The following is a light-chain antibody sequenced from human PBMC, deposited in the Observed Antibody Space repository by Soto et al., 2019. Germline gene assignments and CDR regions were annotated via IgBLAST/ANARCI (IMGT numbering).Light chain of an antibody. V-gene: IGLV2-14*01. CDR3: SSYTAGSTRV. CDR2: EVT. CDR1: SSDVGIYNY. J-gene: IGLJ1*01. Sequence: HSVLSQPASVSGSPGQSIATSCTISSSDVGIYNYVSWYQQHPGKVPKLIIYEVTNRPSGVSNRFSGSKSGNTASLTISGLQAEDEADYYCSSYTAGSTRVFGTGTKVTVL.